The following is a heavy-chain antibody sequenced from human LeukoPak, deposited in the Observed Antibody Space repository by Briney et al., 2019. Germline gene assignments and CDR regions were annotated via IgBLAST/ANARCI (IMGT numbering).Heavy chain of an antibody. CDR1: GFTVSSNY. D-gene: IGHD2-15*01. CDR2: IYSGGST. J-gene: IGHJ3*01. V-gene: IGHV3-53*01. Sequence: GGSLRLSCAASGFTVSSNYMSWVRQAPGKGLEWVSVIYSGGSTYYADSVKGRFTISRDNSKNTLYLQMNSLRAEDTAVYYCARAIMVVYDAFDLWGQGTMVTVSS. CDR3: ARAIMVVYDAFDL.